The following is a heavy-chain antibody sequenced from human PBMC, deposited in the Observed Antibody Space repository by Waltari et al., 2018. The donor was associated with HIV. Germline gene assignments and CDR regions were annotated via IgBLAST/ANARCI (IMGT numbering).Heavy chain of an antibody. J-gene: IGHJ4*02. D-gene: IGHD3-10*01. CDR3: ARVYPGSYCCGDY. V-gene: IGHV1-8*01. CDR2: MNPNSGNT. Sequence: QVQLVQSGAEVTKPGASVTVSCQASGYTFTSYDINWVRQATGQGLEWMGWMNPNSGNTGYAQKCQGRVTMTRNTSISTAYMELSSLRSEDTAVYYCARVYPGSYCCGDYWGQGTLVTVSS. CDR1: GYTFTSYD.